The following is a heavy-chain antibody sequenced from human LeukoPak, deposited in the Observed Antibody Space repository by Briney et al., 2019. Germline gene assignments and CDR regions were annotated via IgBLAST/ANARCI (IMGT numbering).Heavy chain of an antibody. CDR1: GYTFTSYG. CDR2: INPKSGGT. V-gene: IGHV1-2*02. J-gene: IGHJ3*02. Sequence: ASAKVSCKASGYTFTSYGISWVRQAPGQGLEWMGWINPKSGGTNYAQKFQGKVTMTRDTSISTAYMELSRLRSDDTAVYYCARPLGPITMIVALAFDIWGQGTMVTVSS. CDR3: ARPLGPITMIVALAFDI. D-gene: IGHD3-22*01.